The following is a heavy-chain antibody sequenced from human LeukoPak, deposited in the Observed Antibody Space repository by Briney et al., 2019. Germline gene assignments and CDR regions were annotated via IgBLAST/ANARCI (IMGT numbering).Heavy chain of an antibody. CDR1: GYTFTRYY. Sequence: ASVKVSCTASGYTFTRYYMRWVRQAPGQGLEWMGIINPSGGSTSYAQKFQGRVTMTRDTSTSTVYMELSSLRSEDTAVYYCAVSTVATALNYYYYDMDVWGKGTTVTVSS. D-gene: IGHD4-11*01. V-gene: IGHV1-46*01. CDR3: AVSTVATALNYYYYDMDV. CDR2: INPSGGST. J-gene: IGHJ6*03.